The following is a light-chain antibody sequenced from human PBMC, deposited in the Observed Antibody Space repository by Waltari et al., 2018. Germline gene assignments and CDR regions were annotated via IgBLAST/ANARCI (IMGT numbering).Light chain of an antibody. V-gene: IGKV3-20*01. J-gene: IGKJ1*01. CDR2: GAS. CDR1: QSISSF. CDR3: QHYVRLPVT. Sequence: IVLTQSPGTLSLSPGARATLSCRASQSISSFLVWYQQKPGQVPRLLIYGASTRATGIPDRFSGSGSGTDFSLTISRLEPEDFAVYYCQHYVRLPVTFGQGTKVEIK.